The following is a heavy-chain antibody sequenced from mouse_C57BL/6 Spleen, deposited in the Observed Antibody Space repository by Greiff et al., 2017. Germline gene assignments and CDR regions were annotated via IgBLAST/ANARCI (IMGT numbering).Heavy chain of an antibody. CDR3: ARKGDEDYFDY. D-gene: IGHD3-3*01. Sequence: QVQLQQSGAELVKPGASVKISCKASGYAFSSYWMNWVKQRPGKGLEWIGQIYPGDGDTNYNGKFKGKATLTADKSSSTAYMQLSSLTSEDSAVYFCARKGDEDYFDYWGQGTTLTVSS. CDR2: IYPGDGDT. J-gene: IGHJ2*01. V-gene: IGHV1-80*01. CDR1: GYAFSSYW.